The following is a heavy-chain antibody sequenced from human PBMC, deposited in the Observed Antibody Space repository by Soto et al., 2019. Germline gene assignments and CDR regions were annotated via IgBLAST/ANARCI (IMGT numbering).Heavy chain of an antibody. D-gene: IGHD2-2*01. Sequence: QVQLVESGGGVVQPGRSLRLSCAASGFTFSRYGMHWVRQAPGKGLEWVAVISYDGSNKYYADSVKGRFTISRDNSKNTLYLQMNSLRAEDTAVYYCAKDLVPTARGGNWFDPWGQGTLVTVSS. J-gene: IGHJ5*02. CDR1: GFTFSRYG. CDR3: AKDLVPTARGGNWFDP. CDR2: ISYDGSNK. V-gene: IGHV3-30*18.